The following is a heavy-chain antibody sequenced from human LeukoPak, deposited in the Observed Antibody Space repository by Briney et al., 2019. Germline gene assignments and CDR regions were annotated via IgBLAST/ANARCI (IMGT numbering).Heavy chain of an antibody. CDR1: GFTFSSYW. CDR2: IKQDGSEK. D-gene: IGHD2-15*01. CDR3: ARDTSGYYDY. J-gene: IGHJ4*02. Sequence: GGSLRLSCPASGFTFSSYWMSWVRQAPGKGLEWVANIKQDGSEKNYVDSVKGRFTMSRDNSKNTLYLQVNSVRAEDTAVYYCARDTSGYYDYWGQGALVTVSS. V-gene: IGHV3-7*01.